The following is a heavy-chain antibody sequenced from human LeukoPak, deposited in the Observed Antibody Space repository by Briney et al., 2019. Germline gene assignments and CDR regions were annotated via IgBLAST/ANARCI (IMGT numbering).Heavy chain of an antibody. CDR2: MSGGGTTT. V-gene: IGHV3-23*01. D-gene: IGHD1-1*01. J-gene: IGHJ4*02. CDR1: GLSAYG. Sequence: GGSLRLSCAASGLSAYGMIWVRQAPGKGLEWVSAMSGGGTTTYYADSAKGRFTISQDNSKNTLYLQMNSLRAEDTAIYYCAKTYDNLWYFDFWSQGTLVTVSP. CDR3: AKTYDNLWYFDF.